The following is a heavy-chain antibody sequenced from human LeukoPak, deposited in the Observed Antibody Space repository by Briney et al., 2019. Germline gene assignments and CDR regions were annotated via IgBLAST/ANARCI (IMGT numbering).Heavy chain of an antibody. D-gene: IGHD4-17*01. CDR3: ATQYGDYVYYFDY. CDR2: INPNSGGT. J-gene: IGHJ4*02. CDR1: GYTFTGYY. V-gene: IGHV1-2*02. Sequence: ASVKVSCKASGYTFTGYYLHWVRQAPGQGLEWMGWINPNSGGTNYAQKFQGRVTMARDTSISTAYMELSRLRSDDTAVYYCATQYGDYVYYFDYWGQGTVVTVSP.